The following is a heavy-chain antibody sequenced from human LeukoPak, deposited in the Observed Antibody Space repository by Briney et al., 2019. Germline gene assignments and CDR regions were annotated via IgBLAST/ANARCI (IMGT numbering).Heavy chain of an antibody. J-gene: IGHJ3*01. Sequence: SETLSLTCNVSGYSISSGYYWSWVRQPPGKGLEWIGFAYYTGSTNYSPSLKSRVTISVDTSKNQFSLKLRSVTAADTAVYYCARISSSNWYNERGAFDVWGQGTMVTVSS. V-gene: IGHV4-61*01. D-gene: IGHD6-13*01. CDR2: AYYTGST. CDR1: GYSISSGYY. CDR3: ARISSSNWYNERGAFDV.